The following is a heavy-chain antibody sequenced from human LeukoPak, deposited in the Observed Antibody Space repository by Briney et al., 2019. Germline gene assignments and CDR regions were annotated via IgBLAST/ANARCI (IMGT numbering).Heavy chain of an antibody. D-gene: IGHD6-19*01. V-gene: IGHV3-23*01. CDR3: AKDQVAVAGTWDY. CDR1: GFTFSDYY. J-gene: IGHJ4*02. CDR2: ISGSGGST. Sequence: GGSLRLSCAASGFTFSDYYMSWIRQAPGKGLEWVSAISGSGGSTYYADSVKGRFTISRDNSKNTLYLQMNSLRAEDTAVYYCAKDQVAVAGTWDYWGQGTLVTVSS.